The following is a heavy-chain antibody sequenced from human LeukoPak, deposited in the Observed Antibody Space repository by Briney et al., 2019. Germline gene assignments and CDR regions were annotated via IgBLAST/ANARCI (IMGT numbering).Heavy chain of an antibody. Sequence: SETLSLTCTVSGGSISSYYWTWIRQPTGRGLEWVGYISYGGSTNYNPSLKSRVTISVDTSTNQFSLKLSSVTAADTAVYYCARGIFGMVLNAFDLWGRGTMVTVSS. CDR1: GGSISSYY. D-gene: IGHD3-3*01. CDR2: ISYGGST. J-gene: IGHJ3*01. CDR3: ARGIFGMVLNAFDL. V-gene: IGHV4-59*01.